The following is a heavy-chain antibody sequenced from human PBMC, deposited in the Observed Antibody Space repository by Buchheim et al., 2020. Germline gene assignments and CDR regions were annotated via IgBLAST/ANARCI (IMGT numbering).Heavy chain of an antibody. D-gene: IGHD2/OR15-2a*01. V-gene: IGHV3-33*01. J-gene: IGHJ4*02. CDR2: IWYDGSNK. CDR1: GFTFSSYG. CDR3: AREGPEVGLSFDY. Sequence: QVQLVESGGGVVQPGRPLRLSCAASGFTFSSYGMHWVRQAPGKGLEWVAVIWYDGSNKYYADSVKGRFTISRDNSKNTLYLQMNSLRAEDTAVYYCAREGPEVGLSFDYWGQGTL.